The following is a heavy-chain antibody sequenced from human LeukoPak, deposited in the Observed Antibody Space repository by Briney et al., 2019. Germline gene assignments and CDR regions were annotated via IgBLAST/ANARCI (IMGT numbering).Heavy chain of an antibody. V-gene: IGHV4-61*02. D-gene: IGHD2-2*01. J-gene: IGHJ6*03. CDR3: ARASVGGYCSSTSCHMGYYYYYMDV. Sequence: SQTLSLTCTVSGGSISSGSYYWSWIRRPAGKGLEWIGRIYTSGCTNYNPSLKSRVTISVDTSKNQFSLKLSSVTAADTAVYYCARASVGGYCSSTSCHMGYYYYYMDVWGKGTTVTVSS. CDR2: IYTSGCT. CDR1: GGSISSGSYY.